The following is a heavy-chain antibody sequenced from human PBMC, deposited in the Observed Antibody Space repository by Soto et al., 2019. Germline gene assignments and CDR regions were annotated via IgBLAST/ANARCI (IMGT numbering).Heavy chain of an antibody. CDR3: AKDESAGYYFFDY. CDR2: ISYDGSNK. J-gene: IGHJ4*02. D-gene: IGHD3-9*01. Sequence: GGALRLSCAASGFTFSRYGMHWVRQAPGKGLEWVAVISYDGSNKYYADSVKGRFTISRDNSKNTLYLQMNSLRAEDTAVYYCAKDESAGYYFFDYWGQGTLVTVSS. CDR1: GFTFSRYG. V-gene: IGHV3-30*18.